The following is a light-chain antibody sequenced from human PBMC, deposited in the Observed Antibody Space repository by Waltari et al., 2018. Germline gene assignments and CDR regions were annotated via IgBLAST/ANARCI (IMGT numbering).Light chain of an antibody. CDR1: QDISTY. V-gene: IGKV1-33*01. J-gene: IGKJ4*01. CDR2: DAS. Sequence: DIQMTQSPSSLSASVGDRVTITCQASQDISTYLNWYQQKPGKAPKLLIYDASNVETGVPSRFSGSGSGTDFTFTISSLQPEDIATYYCQQYDNLPLTFGGGTKVEIK. CDR3: QQYDNLPLT.